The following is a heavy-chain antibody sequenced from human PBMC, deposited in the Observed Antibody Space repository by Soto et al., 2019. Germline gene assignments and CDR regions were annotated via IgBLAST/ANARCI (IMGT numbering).Heavy chain of an antibody. Sequence: PVGSLRLSCAASGFTVSGMFMNWVRQAPGKGPEWVSVIYPAGPTYYADSVKGRFTISRDNSKNTLFLQLNNLRAEDTAVYYCARDADSSGLHYWGQGILVTVSS. V-gene: IGHV3-53*01. CDR2: IYPAGPT. J-gene: IGHJ4*02. CDR3: ARDADSSGLHY. D-gene: IGHD6-19*01. CDR1: GFTVSGMF.